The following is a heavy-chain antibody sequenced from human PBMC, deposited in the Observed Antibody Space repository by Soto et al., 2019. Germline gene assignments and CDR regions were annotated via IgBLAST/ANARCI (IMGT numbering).Heavy chain of an antibody. CDR1: VFTFTNYG. J-gene: IGHJ4*02. D-gene: IGHD2-21*02. CDR3: AKALGGNSVDY. V-gene: IGHV3-30*18. Sequence: GGSLRLSCVASVFTFTNYGMHWVRQAPGKGLEWVALISYDEIKKYYADSVKGRFTISRDNAKNTLYLHMNSLRADDTAVYYCAKALGGNSVDYWGRGTLVTVSS. CDR2: ISYDEIKK.